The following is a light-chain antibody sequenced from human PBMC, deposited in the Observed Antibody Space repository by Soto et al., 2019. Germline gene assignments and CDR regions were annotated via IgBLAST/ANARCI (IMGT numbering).Light chain of an antibody. CDR1: SRDVGTYNY. CDR3: ISFTSSNSWV. CDR2: EVS. J-gene: IGLJ3*02. V-gene: IGLV2-14*01. Sequence: QSALTQPASVSGSPGQSITISCTGTSRDVGTYNYVSWYQQQPGKAPKLMIYEVSNRPSGVSDRFSGSKSGNTASLTISGLQAEDEADYYCISFTSSNSWVFGGGTKLTVL.